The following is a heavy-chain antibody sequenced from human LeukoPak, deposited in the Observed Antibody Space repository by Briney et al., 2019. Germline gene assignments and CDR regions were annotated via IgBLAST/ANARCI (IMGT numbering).Heavy chain of an antibody. V-gene: IGHV4-30-2*01. CDR1: GGSISSGGYY. J-gene: IGHJ4*02. CDR2: IYHSGST. D-gene: IGHD5-24*01. CDR3: ARGMLWEMAPK. Sequence: PSETLSLTCTVSGGSISSGGYYWSWIRQPPGKGLEWIGYIYHSGSTYYNPSLKSRVTISVDTSKNQFSLKLSSVTAADTAVYYCARGMLWEMAPKWGQGTLVTVSS.